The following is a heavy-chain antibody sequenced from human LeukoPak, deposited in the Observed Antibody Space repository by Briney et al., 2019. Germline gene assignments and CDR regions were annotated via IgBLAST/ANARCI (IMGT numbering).Heavy chain of an antibody. V-gene: IGHV1-2*02. Sequence: ASVKVSCKASGYSFTGYYMHWVRQAPGQGLEWMGWINPNSGDTKYAQKFQGRVTMTRDTSISTAYMELTRLRSDDTAVYYCAREAYDSGSFRTDYYYMDVWGKGTTVTISS. CDR3: AREAYDSGSFRTDYYYMDV. D-gene: IGHD3-10*01. CDR2: INPNSGDT. CDR1: GYSFTGYY. J-gene: IGHJ6*03.